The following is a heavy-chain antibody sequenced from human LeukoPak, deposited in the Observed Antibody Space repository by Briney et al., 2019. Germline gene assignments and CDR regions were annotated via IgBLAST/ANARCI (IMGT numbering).Heavy chain of an antibody. V-gene: IGHV4-4*07. J-gene: IGHJ5*02. CDR3: ARDREAVANWGYDWFDP. Sequence: SETLSLTCTVSGGSISRYYWSWIRQPAGKGLEWIGRIYTSGSTNYNPSLNSRVTMSVDTSKNQFSLKLSSVAAADTAVYYCARDREAVANWGYDWFDPWGQGTLVTVSS. CDR2: IYTSGST. CDR1: GGSISRYY. D-gene: IGHD7-27*01.